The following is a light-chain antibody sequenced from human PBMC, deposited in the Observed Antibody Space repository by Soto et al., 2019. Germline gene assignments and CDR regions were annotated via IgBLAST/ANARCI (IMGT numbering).Light chain of an antibody. CDR3: QQRTNWPLP. V-gene: IGKV3-11*01. CDR2: DAS. Sequence: EIVLTQSPATLSFSPGERATLSCRASQSVDKYLVWYQQKPGQAPRLLIYDASSRATGIPARFSGSGSGTDFILTITRLEPEDFAVYYCQQRTNWPLPFGGGTKLEIK. CDR1: QSVDKY. J-gene: IGKJ4*01.